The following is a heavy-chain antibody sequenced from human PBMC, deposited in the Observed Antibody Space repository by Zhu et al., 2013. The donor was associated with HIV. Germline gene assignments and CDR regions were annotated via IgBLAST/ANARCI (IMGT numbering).Heavy chain of an antibody. D-gene: IGHD3-3*01. CDR1: GFTFSAYS. CDR2: ISSSGSYM. Sequence: VQLVESGGGLVKPGGSLRLSCAASGFTFSAYSMNWVRQAPGKGLEWVSSISSSGSYMFSADSMKGRFTISRDNARNSLYLQMNSLRAEDTAVYYCARAPDFWSADGRAFDYWGQGTLVTVSS. J-gene: IGHJ4*02. V-gene: IGHV3-21*01. CDR3: ARAPDFWSADGRAFDY.